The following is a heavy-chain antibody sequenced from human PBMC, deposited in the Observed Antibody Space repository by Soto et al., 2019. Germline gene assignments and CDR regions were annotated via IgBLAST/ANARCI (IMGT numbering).Heavy chain of an antibody. CDR3: AKDLTVVTPTEYFQH. Sequence: GGSLRLSCAASGFTFSSYAMSWVRQAPGKGLEWVSVISVNGGSKYYADSVNGRFTISRDNSKNTLYLQMNSLRDEDTALYYCAKDLTVVTPTEYFQHWGQGTLVTVSS. V-gene: IGHV3-23*01. CDR1: GFTFSSYA. CDR2: ISVNGGSK. D-gene: IGHD2-21*02. J-gene: IGHJ1*01.